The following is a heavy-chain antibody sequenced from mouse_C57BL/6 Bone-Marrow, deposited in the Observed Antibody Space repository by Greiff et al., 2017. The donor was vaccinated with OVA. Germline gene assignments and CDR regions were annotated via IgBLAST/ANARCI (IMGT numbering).Heavy chain of an antibody. CDR3: ARYKRRVSVYDLDY. D-gene: IGHD2-10*02. V-gene: IGHV7-3*01. CDR2: IRNKPNGSTT. Sequence: DVKLVESGGGLVQPGDSLSLSCAASGFTFTNYYMSWVRQPPGKALEWLAFIRNKPNGSTTEYSASVKGRFTISRDNSPSILYLQMKALRAEDSDTYYCARYKRRVSVYDLDYWGQGTALTVSS. CDR1: GFTFTNYY. J-gene: IGHJ2*01.